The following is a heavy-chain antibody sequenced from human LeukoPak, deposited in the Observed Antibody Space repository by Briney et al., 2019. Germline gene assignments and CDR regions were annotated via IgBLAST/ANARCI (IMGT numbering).Heavy chain of an antibody. CDR3: ARDQDSSGYFSVFDY. CDR2: IIPIFGTA. D-gene: IGHD3-22*01. J-gene: IGHJ4*02. Sequence: GASVKVSCTASGGTFSSYAISWVRQAPGQGLEWMGGIIPIFGTANYAQKFQGRVTITADESTSTAYMELSSLRSEDTAVYYCARDQDSSGYFSVFDYWGQGTLVTVSS. V-gene: IGHV1-69*13. CDR1: GGTFSSYA.